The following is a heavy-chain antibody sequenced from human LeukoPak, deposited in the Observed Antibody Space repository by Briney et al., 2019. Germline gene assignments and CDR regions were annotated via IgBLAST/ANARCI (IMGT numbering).Heavy chain of an antibody. CDR3: ARYTTVVYYYYGMDV. Sequence: GGSLRLSCAASGFTFSSYSMNWVRQAPGKGLEWVSSISSRSSYIYYADSVKGRFTISRDNAKKSLHLQMNSLRAEDTAVYYCARYTTVVYYYYGMDVWGQGTTVTVSS. V-gene: IGHV3-21*01. D-gene: IGHD4-23*01. CDR1: GFTFSSYS. CDR2: ISSRSSYI. J-gene: IGHJ6*02.